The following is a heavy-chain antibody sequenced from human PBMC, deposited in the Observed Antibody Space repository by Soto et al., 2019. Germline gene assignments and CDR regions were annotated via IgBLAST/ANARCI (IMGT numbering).Heavy chain of an antibody. Sequence: ASVKVSCNASGYTFTSYDINWVRQATGQGLEWMGWMNPNSGNTGYAQKFQGRVTMTRNTSISTAYMELSSLRSEDTAVYYCARGLFYYDILTGYYHNWFDPWGQGTLVTVSS. CDR3: ARGLFYYDILTGYYHNWFDP. D-gene: IGHD3-9*01. V-gene: IGHV1-8*01. CDR2: MNPNSGNT. CDR1: GYTFTSYD. J-gene: IGHJ5*02.